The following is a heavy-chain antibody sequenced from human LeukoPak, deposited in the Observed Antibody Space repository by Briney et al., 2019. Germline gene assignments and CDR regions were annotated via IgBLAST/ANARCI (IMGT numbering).Heavy chain of an antibody. CDR1: GFTLSTYW. J-gene: IGHJ4*02. CDR2: IKQDGSEK. CDR3: ARSLYLDRPMGL. D-gene: IGHD1-20*01. V-gene: IGHV3-7*01. Sequence: GGSLRLSCAASGFTLSTYWMSWVRQAPGKGLEWVANIKQDGSEKYYVDSVKGRFTISSDNAKNSLYLQMNSLTVEDTAVYYCARSLYLDRPMGLWGQGTLVTVSS.